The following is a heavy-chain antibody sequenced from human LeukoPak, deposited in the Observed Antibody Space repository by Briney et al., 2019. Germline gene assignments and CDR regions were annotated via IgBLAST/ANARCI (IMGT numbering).Heavy chain of an antibody. Sequence: SQTLSLTCAISGDSVSSNSAAWNWIRQSPSRGLEWLGRTYYRSKWLSDYAVSVKSRKTIDADTSKNQFSLQLNSVTPEDTAVYYCARKGTVTTPFDYWGQGILVTVSS. J-gene: IGHJ4*02. V-gene: IGHV6-1*01. D-gene: IGHD4-11*01. CDR2: TYYRSKWLS. CDR3: ARKGTVTTPFDY. CDR1: GDSVSSNSAA.